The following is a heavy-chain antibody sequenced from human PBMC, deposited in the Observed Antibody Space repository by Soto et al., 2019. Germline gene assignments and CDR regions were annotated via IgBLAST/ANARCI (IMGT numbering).Heavy chain of an antibody. CDR2: IKQDGSEK. Sequence: GGSLRLSCAASGFTFSSYWMSWVRQAPGKGLEWVANIKQDGSEKYYVDSVKGRFTISRDNAKNSLYLQMNSLRAEDTAVYYCARDRYDPYYYYGMDVWGQGTTVTVSS. CDR3: ARDRYDPYYYYGMDV. CDR1: GFTFSSYW. D-gene: IGHD5-12*01. V-gene: IGHV3-7*03. J-gene: IGHJ6*02.